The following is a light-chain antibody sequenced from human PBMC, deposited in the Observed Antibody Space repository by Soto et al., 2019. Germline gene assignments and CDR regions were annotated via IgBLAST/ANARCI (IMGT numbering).Light chain of an antibody. J-gene: IGLJ6*01. V-gene: IGLV2-14*01. CDR2: EVR. CDR3: TSYTPTGALV. CDR1: NTDVGGYNY. Sequence: QSALTQPASVSGSPGQSITVSCTGTNTDVGGYNYVSWYQHRPGKAPRLMIYEVRNRLSGVSNRFSGSKSGNTASLTISGLPSEDEADYYCTSYTPTGALVFGSGTKVTVL.